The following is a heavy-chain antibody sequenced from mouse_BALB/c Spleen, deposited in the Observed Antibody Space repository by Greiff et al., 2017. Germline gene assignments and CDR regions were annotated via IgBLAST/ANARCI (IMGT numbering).Heavy chain of an antibody. Sequence: EVQGVESGPGLVKPSQSLSLTCTVTGYSITSDYAWNWIRQFPGNKLEWMGYISYSGSTSYNPSLKSRISITRDTSKNQFFLQLNSVTTEDTATYYCARNHGSNYWYFDVWGAGTTVTVSS. D-gene: IGHD1-1*01. J-gene: IGHJ1*01. CDR2: ISYSGST. CDR3: ARNHGSNYWYFDV. CDR1: GYSITSDYA. V-gene: IGHV3-2*02.